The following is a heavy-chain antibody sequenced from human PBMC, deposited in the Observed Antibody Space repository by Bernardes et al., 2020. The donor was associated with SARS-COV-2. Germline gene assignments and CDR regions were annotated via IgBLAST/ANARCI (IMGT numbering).Heavy chain of an antibody. CDR2: ISYDGSNK. V-gene: IGHV3-30-3*01. Sequence: GGSLRLSCAASGFTFSSYAMHWVRQAPGKGLEWVAVISYDGSNKYYADSVKGRFTISRDNSKNTLYLQMNSLRAEDTAVYYCARDWFDPWGQGTLVTVSS. J-gene: IGHJ5*02. CDR3: ARDWFDP. CDR1: GFTFSSYA.